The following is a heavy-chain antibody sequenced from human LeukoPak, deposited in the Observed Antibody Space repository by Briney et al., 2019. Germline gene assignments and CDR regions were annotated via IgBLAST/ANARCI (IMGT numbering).Heavy chain of an antibody. CDR2: IYHGGSA. CDR1: GGSISSYY. V-gene: IGHV4-59*01. Sequence: PSETLSLTCTVSGGSISSYYWSWIRQPPEKGLEWVGYIYHGGSAKYNPSLKSRVTMSVDTSKNQFSLKLRSVTAADTAVYYCARYGGYSVDLWGQGTLVIVSS. D-gene: IGHD3-22*01. CDR3: ARYGGYSVDL. J-gene: IGHJ4*02.